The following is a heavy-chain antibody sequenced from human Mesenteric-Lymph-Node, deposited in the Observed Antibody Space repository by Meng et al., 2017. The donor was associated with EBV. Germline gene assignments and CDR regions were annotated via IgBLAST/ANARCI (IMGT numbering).Heavy chain of an antibody. D-gene: IGHD4-11*01. CDR1: GGSFSAYY. J-gene: IGHJ4*01. CDR3: ARQRSDSRLFDY. V-gene: IGHV4-34*01. CDR2: INHSGST. Sequence: QVQLQQWGAGLLKPSDTLSLNCAVVGGSFSAYYWTWIRQPPGKGLEWIGEINHSGSTIYNPSLKSRVTMSVDTSKSQFSLKLSSVTAADTAVYFCARQRSDSRLFDYWGQGTLVTVSS.